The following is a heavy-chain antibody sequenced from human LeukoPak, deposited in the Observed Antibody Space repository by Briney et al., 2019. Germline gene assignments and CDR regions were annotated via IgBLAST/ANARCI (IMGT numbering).Heavy chain of an antibody. D-gene: IGHD2-15*01. CDR1: GFTVSSNY. CDR3: ARGEVVAARFDF. V-gene: IGHV3-53*01. J-gene: IGHJ4*02. Sequence: GGSLRLSYAASGFTVSSNYMNWVRQAPGKGLEWVSVIYSGGSTYYSDSVKGRFTISRDNSKNTVYLQMNNLRVEDTAVYYCARGEVVAARFDFWGQGTLVTVSS. CDR2: IYSGGST.